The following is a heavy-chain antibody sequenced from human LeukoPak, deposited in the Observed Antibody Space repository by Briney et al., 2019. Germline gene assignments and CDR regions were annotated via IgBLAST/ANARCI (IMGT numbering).Heavy chain of an antibody. CDR3: AAGHRGGGYYDRSGIDY. J-gene: IGHJ4*02. CDR2: IIPIFGTA. V-gene: IGHV1-69*06. D-gene: IGHD3-22*01. CDR1: GGTFSSYA. Sequence: ASVKVSCKASGGTFSSYAISWVRQAPGQGLEWMGGIIPIFGTANYAQKFQGRVTITADKSTSTAYMELSSLRSEDTAVYYCAAGHRGGGYYDRSGIDYWGQGTLVTVSS.